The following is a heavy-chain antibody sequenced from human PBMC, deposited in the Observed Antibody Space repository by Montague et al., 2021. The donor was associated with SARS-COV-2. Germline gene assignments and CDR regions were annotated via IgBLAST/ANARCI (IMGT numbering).Heavy chain of an antibody. CDR2: ISYSGST. D-gene: IGHD1-1*01. CDR3: ARHSTTHAFDP. V-gene: IGHV4-39*01. CDR1: SGSISPSDTHY. J-gene: IGHJ5*02. Sequence: SETLSLTCVVSSGSISPSDTHYWGWVRQAPGKGLEWIATISYSGSTSYNPPLSSRVTISVDTSKNQISLNLRSVTAADTSVYYFARHSTTHAFDPWGQGILVTVSS.